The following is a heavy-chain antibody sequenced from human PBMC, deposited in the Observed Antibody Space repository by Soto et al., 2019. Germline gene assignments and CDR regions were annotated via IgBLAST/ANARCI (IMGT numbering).Heavy chain of an antibody. J-gene: IGHJ4*02. CDR1: GFTFSNYW. CDR2: IDHDGPT. Sequence: EVQLVESGGGLVQPGGSLRLSCAGSGFTFSNYWMHWVRQAPGKGLEWVSRIDHDGPTDYADSVRGRFTISRDNAENTLYLQMNSLRPEDTAVYYCVRDSHGDYWGQGTLVTASS. CDR3: VRDSHGDY. V-gene: IGHV3-74*01.